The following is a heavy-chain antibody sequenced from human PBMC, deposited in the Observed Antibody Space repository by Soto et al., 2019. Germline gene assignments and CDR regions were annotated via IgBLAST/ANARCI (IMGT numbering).Heavy chain of an antibody. CDR2: IYYSGST. CDR1: GGSISSYY. D-gene: IGHD6-19*01. J-gene: IGHJ4*02. V-gene: IGHV4-59*01. CDR3: ARDTGLVRGFDY. Sequence: SETLSLTCTVSGGSISSYYWSWIRQPPGKGLEWIGYIYYSGSTNYNPSLKSRVAISVDTSKNQFSLKLSSVTAADTAVYYCARDTGLVRGFDYWGQGTLVTVSS.